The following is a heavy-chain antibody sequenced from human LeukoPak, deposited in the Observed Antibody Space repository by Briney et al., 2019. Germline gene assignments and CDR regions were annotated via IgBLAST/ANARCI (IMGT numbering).Heavy chain of an antibody. CDR1: GFTFSSYA. J-gene: IGHJ3*02. V-gene: IGHV3-23*01. CDR3: AKVRYDSSGYYFGAFDI. D-gene: IGHD3-22*01. CDR2: ISGSGGST. Sequence: GGSLRLSCAASGFTFSSYAMSWVRQAPGKGLEWVSAISGSGGSTYYADSVKGRFTISRDNSKNTLYLQMNSLRAEDTAVYYCAKVRYDSSGYYFGAFDIWGQGTMVTVSS.